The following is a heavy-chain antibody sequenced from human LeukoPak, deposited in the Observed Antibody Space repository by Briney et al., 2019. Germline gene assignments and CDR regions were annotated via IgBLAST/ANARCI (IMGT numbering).Heavy chain of an antibody. Sequence: GASVKVSCKASGYTFTYRYLHWVRQAPGQAREWMGWITPFNGNTNYAQKFQDRVTITRDRSMSTAYMELSSLRSEDTAMYYCARSSRHDSSGYSLRYWGQGTLVTVSS. CDR3: ARSSRHDSSGYSLRY. J-gene: IGHJ4*02. V-gene: IGHV1-45*02. CDR2: ITPFNGNT. CDR1: GYTFTYRY. D-gene: IGHD3-22*01.